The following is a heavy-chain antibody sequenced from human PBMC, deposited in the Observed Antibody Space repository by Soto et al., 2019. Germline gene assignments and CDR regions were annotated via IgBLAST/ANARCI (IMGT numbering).Heavy chain of an antibody. D-gene: IGHD6-19*01. V-gene: IGHV4-59*01. CDR3: ARDLVVAGKDDAFDI. CDR1: GSSISSYY. Sequence: SETLSLTCTVSGSSISSYYWSWIRQPPGKGLEWIGYIYYSGSTNYNPSLKSRVTISVDTSKNQFSLKLSSVTAADTAVYYCARDLVVAGKDDAFDIWGQGTMVTVS. J-gene: IGHJ3*02. CDR2: IYYSGST.